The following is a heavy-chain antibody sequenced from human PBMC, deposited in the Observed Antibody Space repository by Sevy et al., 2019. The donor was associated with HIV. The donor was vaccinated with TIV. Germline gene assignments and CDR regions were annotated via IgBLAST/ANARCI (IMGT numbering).Heavy chain of an antibody. CDR3: ARDTMIVVDSVGAFDI. CDR1: GFTFSSYS. J-gene: IGHJ3*02. D-gene: IGHD3-22*01. CDR2: ISSSSSTI. Sequence: GGSLRLSCAASGFTFSSYSMNWVRQAPGKGLEWVSYISSSSSTIYYADSVKGRFTISRDKAKNSLYLQMNSLRDEDTAVYYCARDTMIVVDSVGAFDIWGQGTMVTVSS. V-gene: IGHV3-48*02.